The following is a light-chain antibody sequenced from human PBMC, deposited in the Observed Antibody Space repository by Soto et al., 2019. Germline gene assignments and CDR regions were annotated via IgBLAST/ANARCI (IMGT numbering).Light chain of an antibody. CDR2: GDT. J-gene: IGLJ3*02. CDR1: SSNIGAGYD. V-gene: IGLV1-40*01. Sequence: QSVLTQPPSVSGAPGQRVTISCTGSSSNIGAGYDVHWYQQLPGTAPKLLVSGDTNRPSGVPDRFSGPKSGTSASLAITGLRAEDEADYYCQSFDSSLSGWVFGGGTKLTVL. CDR3: QSFDSSLSGWV.